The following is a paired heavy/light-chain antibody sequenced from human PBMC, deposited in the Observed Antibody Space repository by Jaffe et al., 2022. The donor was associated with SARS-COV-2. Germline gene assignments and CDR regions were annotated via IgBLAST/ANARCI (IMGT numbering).Light chain of an antibody. CDR1: QSVSSD. V-gene: IGKV3-15*01. Sequence: EIVMTQSPATLSVSPGERATLSCRASQSVSSDLAWYQQKPGQAPRLLIYGASTRATGVPARFSGSGSGTEFTLTISSLQSEDFAVYYCQQYNNWPPWTFGQGTKVEIK. CDR2: GAS. CDR3: QQYNNWPPWT. J-gene: IGKJ1*01.
Heavy chain of an antibody. CDR2: ITITSSTI. Sequence: EVQLVESGGGLVQPGGSLRLSCAASGFAFSTYSMNWVRQAPGKGLEWVSYITITSSTIYYADSVKGRFTISRDNAKNSLYLQMNSLRVEDTAVYYCARRGGGDLDYWGRGTLVTVSS. CDR1: GFAFSTYS. D-gene: IGHD2-21*02. V-gene: IGHV3-48*01. CDR3: ARRGGGDLDY. J-gene: IGHJ4*02.